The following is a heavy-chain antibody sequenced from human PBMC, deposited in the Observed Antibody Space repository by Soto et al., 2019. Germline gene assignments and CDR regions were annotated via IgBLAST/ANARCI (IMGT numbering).Heavy chain of an antibody. CDR1: GFAFSSHP. Sequence: PGGSLRLSCAASGFAFSSHPMSWVRQAPEKGLEWVAVISDGGDVTYNSNPVRGRLTISRDNSRNNLYLQMNSLRAEDTAVDYFSRRVSCSSRAFDIWGQGTMVTVSS. CDR3: SRRVSCSSRAFDI. V-gene: IGHV3-23*01. J-gene: IGHJ3*02. D-gene: IGHD3-10*01. CDR2: ISDGGDVT.